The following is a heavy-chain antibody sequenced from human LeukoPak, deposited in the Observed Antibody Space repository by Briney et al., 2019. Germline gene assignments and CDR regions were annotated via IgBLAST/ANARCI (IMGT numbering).Heavy chain of an antibody. CDR1: GSSFTSYW. J-gene: IGHJ6*03. Sequence: GESLKISCKGSGSSFTSYWIGWVRQMPGKGLEWMGIIYPGDSDTRYSPSFQGQVTISADKSISTAYLQWSSLKASDTAMYYCARGAIAAAGYYCYYYVDVWGKGTTVTVSS. D-gene: IGHD6-13*01. CDR3: ARGAIAAAGYYCYYYVDV. V-gene: IGHV5-51*01. CDR2: IYPGDSDT.